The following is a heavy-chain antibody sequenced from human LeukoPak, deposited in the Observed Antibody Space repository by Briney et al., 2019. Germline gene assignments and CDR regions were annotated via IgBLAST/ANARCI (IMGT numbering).Heavy chain of an antibody. Sequence: PGGSLRLSCAASGFTFSSYGMHWVRQAPGKGLEWVAVISYDGSNKYYADSVKGRFTISRDNSKNTLYLQMNSLRAEDTAVYYCAKDRYYYGSGTPFPVDYWGQGTLVTVSS. D-gene: IGHD3-10*01. V-gene: IGHV3-30*18. CDR3: AKDRYYYGSGTPFPVDY. J-gene: IGHJ4*02. CDR2: ISYDGSNK. CDR1: GFTFSSYG.